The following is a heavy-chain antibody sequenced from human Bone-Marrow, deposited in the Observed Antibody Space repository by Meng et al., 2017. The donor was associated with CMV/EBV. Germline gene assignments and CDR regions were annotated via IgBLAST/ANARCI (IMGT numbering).Heavy chain of an antibody. J-gene: IGHJ4*02. Sequence: YGGSFSGYYWSWIRQPPGKGLEWIGEINHSGSTNYNPSLKSRVTISVDTSRNQFSLKLNSVTAADTAVYYCAKVAREARWGRRYVDYWGQGALVTVSS. D-gene: IGHD3-16*01. V-gene: IGHV4-34*01. CDR3: AKVAREARWGRRYVDY. CDR2: INHSGST. CDR1: GGSFSGYY.